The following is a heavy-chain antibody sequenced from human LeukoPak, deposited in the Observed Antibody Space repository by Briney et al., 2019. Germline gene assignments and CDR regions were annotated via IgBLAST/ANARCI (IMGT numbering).Heavy chain of an antibody. CDR3: ARGAHSDFWSGDPTYYFDY. J-gene: IGHJ4*02. D-gene: IGHD3-3*01. V-gene: IGHV1-18*01. CDR1: GYTFTSYG. CDR2: ISAYNGNT. Sequence: GASVKVSCKASGYTFTSYGISWVRQAPGQGLEWMGWISAYNGNTNYAQKLQGRVTMTTDTSTSTAYMELRSLRSDDTAVYYCARGAHSDFWSGDPTYYFDYWGQGTLVTVSS.